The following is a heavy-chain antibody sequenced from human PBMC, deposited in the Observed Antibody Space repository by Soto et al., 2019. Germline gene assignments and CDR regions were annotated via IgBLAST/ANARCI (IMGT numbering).Heavy chain of an antibody. Sequence: EVQLVEPGGGLVQPGGSLRLSCAASGFTVNTNYMTWVRQALGKGLEWVSIIYSGGNTYYADSVKGRFSISRDNSKNTLYLQMTSLRAEDTAVYYCASGAWRSVDYWGQGTLVTVSS. CDR2: IYSGGNT. V-gene: IGHV3-66*01. CDR1: GFTVNTNY. CDR3: ASGAWRSVDY. J-gene: IGHJ4*02. D-gene: IGHD2-21*02.